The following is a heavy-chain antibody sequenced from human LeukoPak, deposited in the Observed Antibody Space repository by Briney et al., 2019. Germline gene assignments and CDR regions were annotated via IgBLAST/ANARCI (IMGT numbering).Heavy chain of an antibody. CDR2: INPNSGGT. Sequence: ASVKVSCKASGYTFTGYYMHWVRQAPGQGLEWMGWINPNSGGTNYAQKFQGRVTMTRDTSISTAYMELSRLRSDDTAVYYCARDLSRATVTTVSDYWGQGTLVAVSS. D-gene: IGHD4-17*01. J-gene: IGHJ4*02. V-gene: IGHV1-2*02. CDR1: GYTFTGYY. CDR3: ARDLSRATVTTVSDY.